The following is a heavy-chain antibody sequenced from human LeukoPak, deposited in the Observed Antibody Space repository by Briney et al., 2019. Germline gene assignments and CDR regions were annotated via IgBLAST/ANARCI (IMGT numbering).Heavy chain of an antibody. CDR2: ISSSSSTI. CDR3: ARDQADYDFWSDLFDY. D-gene: IGHD3-3*01. CDR1: GFTFSSHS. Sequence: GGSLRLSCAASGFTFSSHSMNWVRQAPGKGLEWVSYISSSSSTIYYADSVKGRFTISRDNAKNSLYLQMNSLRAEDTAVYYCARDQADYDFWSDLFDYWGQGTLVTVSS. V-gene: IGHV3-48*01. J-gene: IGHJ4*02.